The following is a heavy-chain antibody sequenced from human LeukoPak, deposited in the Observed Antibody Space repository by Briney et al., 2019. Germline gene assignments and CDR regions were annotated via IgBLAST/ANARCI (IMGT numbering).Heavy chain of an antibody. Sequence: GSSVKVSCKASGGTFSSYAIIWVRQAPGQGLEWMGGIIPIFGTANYAQKFQGRVTITTDESTSTAYVELSSLRSEDTAVYYCARDSTGGYHFDYWGQGTLVTVSS. V-gene: IGHV1-69*05. CDR3: ARDSTGGYHFDY. D-gene: IGHD3-22*01. J-gene: IGHJ4*02. CDR1: GGTFSSYA. CDR2: IIPIFGTA.